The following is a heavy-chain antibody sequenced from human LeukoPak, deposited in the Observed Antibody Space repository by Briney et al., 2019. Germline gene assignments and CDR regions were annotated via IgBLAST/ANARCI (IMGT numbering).Heavy chain of an antibody. CDR1: GGSFSGYY. Sequence: SETLSLTCAVYGGSFSGYYWSWIRQPPGKGLEWIGEINHSGSTNYNPSLKSRVTISVDTSKNQFSPTVSSVTAADTAVYYCARGIRTTVTGWGQGTLVTVSS. V-gene: IGHV4-34*01. J-gene: IGHJ4*02. CDR3: ARGIRTTVTG. D-gene: IGHD4-17*01. CDR2: INHSGST.